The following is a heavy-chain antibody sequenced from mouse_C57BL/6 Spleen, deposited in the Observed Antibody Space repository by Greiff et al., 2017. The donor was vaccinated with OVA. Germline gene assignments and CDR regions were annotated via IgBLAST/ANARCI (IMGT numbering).Heavy chain of an antibody. V-gene: IGHV1-50*01. D-gene: IGHD1-1*01. CDR3: ARRGYGKDY. CDR2: IDPSDSYT. J-gene: IGHJ2*01. Sequence: VQLQQPGAELVKPGASVKLSCKASGYTFTSYWMQWVKQRPGQGLEWIGEIDPSDSYTNSNQKFKGKATLTVDTSSSTAYMPLSSLTSEDSAVYYCARRGYGKDYWGQGTTLTVSS. CDR1: GYTFTSYW.